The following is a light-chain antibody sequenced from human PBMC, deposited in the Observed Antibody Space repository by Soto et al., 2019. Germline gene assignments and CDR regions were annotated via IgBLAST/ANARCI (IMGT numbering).Light chain of an antibody. CDR2: EVS. V-gene: IGLV2-14*01. J-gene: IGLJ1*01. CDR3: SSYTRSDTRV. CDR1: SSDVGGYNY. Sequence: QSVLTQPASVSGSPGQSITISCTGTSSDVGGYNYVSWYQHHPGKAPKLMIYEVSNRPSGVSNRFSGSKSGNTASLTISGLQAEDEADYYCSSYTRSDTRVFGTGTRSPS.